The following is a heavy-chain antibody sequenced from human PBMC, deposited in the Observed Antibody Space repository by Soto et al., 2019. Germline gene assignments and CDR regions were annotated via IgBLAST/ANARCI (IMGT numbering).Heavy chain of an antibody. J-gene: IGHJ6*02. Sequence: GGSLRLSCAASGFTFSSYGMHWVRQAPGKGLEWVAVIWYDGSNKYYADSVKGRFTISRDNSKNTLYLQMNSLRAEDTAVYYCARAFYYPYSGYDWGAYYYYYGMDVWGQGTTVTVS. CDR3: ARAFYYPYSGYDWGAYYYYYGMDV. D-gene: IGHD5-12*01. V-gene: IGHV3-33*01. CDR2: IWYDGSNK. CDR1: GFTFSSYG.